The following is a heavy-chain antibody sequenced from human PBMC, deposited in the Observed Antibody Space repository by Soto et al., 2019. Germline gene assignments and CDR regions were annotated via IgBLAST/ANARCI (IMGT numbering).Heavy chain of an antibody. CDR1: GFTFNDAW. D-gene: IGHD6-19*01. CDR3: TTDCGYSCGQDDH. V-gene: IGHV3-15*07. CDR2: LKGRNVGGTI. J-gene: IGHJ4*02. Sequence: EVQLVESGGGLVKPGGSLRLSCATYGFTFNDAWLSWVRQAPGKGLEWVGRLKGRNVGGTIDYAAPVTGRFTISSDESQSTVHLQMNSLKIEDTAVSYCTTDCGYSCGQDDHWGQGALVTVSS.